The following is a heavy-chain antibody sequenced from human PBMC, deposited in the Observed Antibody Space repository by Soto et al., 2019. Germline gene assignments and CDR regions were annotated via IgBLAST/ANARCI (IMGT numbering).Heavy chain of an antibody. Sequence: QVQLVESGGGVVQPGRSLRLSCAASGFTFSSYGMHWVRQAPGKGLEWVAVISYDGSNKYYADSVKGRFTISRDNSKNTLYLPTNSLRGEDRAVYYCAKDNGPRTGWYEGFHYGMDVWGQGTTVTVSS. CDR3: AKDNGPRTGWYEGFHYGMDV. CDR2: ISYDGSNK. D-gene: IGHD6-19*01. CDR1: GFTFSSYG. J-gene: IGHJ6*02. V-gene: IGHV3-30*18.